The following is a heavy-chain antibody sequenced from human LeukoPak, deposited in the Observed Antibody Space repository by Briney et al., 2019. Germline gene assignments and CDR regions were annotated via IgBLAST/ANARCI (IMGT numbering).Heavy chain of an antibody. CDR3: ARDSSGYLESFDH. Sequence: PSQTLSLTCTVSGGSISSGDYYWSWIRQPPGKGLEWIGYIYYSGSTYYNPSLKSRVTISVDTSKNQFSLDLSSVTAADTAVYFCARDSSGYLESFDHWGQGTLVTVSS. J-gene: IGHJ4*02. CDR2: IYYSGST. D-gene: IGHD3-22*01. V-gene: IGHV4-30-4*01. CDR1: GGSISSGDYY.